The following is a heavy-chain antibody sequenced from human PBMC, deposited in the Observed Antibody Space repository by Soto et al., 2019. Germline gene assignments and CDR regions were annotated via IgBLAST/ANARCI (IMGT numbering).Heavy chain of an antibody. CDR2: IIPILGIA. J-gene: IGHJ3*02. Sequence: ASVKVSCKASGGTVSSYTISWVRQAPGQGLEWMGRIIPILGIANYAQKFQGRVTITADKSTSTAYMELSSLRSEDTAVYYCARVVTMVRGVHDAFDIWGQGTMVTVSS. CDR1: GGTVSSYT. CDR3: ARVVTMVRGVHDAFDI. V-gene: IGHV1-69*02. D-gene: IGHD3-10*01.